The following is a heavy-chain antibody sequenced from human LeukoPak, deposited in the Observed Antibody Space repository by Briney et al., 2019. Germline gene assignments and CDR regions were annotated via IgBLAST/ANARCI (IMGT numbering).Heavy chain of an antibody. V-gene: IGHV4-39*01. CDR3: ARRYSGLFS. J-gene: IGHJ4*02. CDR1: GGSISTSSYY. D-gene: IGHD5-12*01. CDR2: IFYSGST. Sequence: SETLSLTCTVSGGSISTSSYYWGWVRQPPGKGLEWIGNIFYSGSTYYSPSLKSRVTISLDTSRNQFSLKLNSVTAADTAVYYCARRYSGLFSWGQGTLVTVSS.